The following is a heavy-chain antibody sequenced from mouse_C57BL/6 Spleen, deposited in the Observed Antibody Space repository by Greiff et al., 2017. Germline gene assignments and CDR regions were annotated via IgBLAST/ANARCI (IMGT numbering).Heavy chain of an antibody. CDR1: GFTFSDYG. D-gene: IGHD2-1*01. CDR2: ISSGSSTI. Sequence: EVKLVESGGGLVKPGGSLKLSCAASGFTFSDYGMHWVRQAPEKGLEWVAYISSGSSTIYYADTVKGRFTISRDNAKNTLFLQMTSLRSEDTAMYYCVNYPYYAMDYWGQGTSVTVSS. V-gene: IGHV5-17*01. J-gene: IGHJ4*01. CDR3: VNYPYYAMDY.